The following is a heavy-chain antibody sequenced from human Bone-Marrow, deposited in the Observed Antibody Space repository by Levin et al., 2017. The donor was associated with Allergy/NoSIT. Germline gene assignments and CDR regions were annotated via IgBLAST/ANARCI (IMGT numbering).Heavy chain of an antibody. D-gene: IGHD3-9*01. CDR3: ARDKRYFDWLNVNYFDY. CDR1: GFTFSSYS. Sequence: GESLKISCAASGFTFSSYSMNWVRQAPGKGLEWVSSISSSSSYIYYADSVKGRFTISRDNAKNSLYLQMNSLRAEDTAVYYCARDKRYFDWLNVNYFDYWGQGTLVTVSS. V-gene: IGHV3-21*01. J-gene: IGHJ4*02. CDR2: ISSSSSYI.